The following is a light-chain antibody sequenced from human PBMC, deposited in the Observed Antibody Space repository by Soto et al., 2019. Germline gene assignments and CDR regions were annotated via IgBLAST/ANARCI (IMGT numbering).Light chain of an antibody. CDR1: SSDVGGYNY. CDR2: EVS. J-gene: IGLJ1*01. CDR3: SSYTSSSTFYV. V-gene: IGLV2-14*01. Sequence: QSVLTQPASVSGSPGQSITISCTGTSSDVGGYNYVSWYQQHPGKAPKLMIYEVSNRPSEVPGRFSGSKSGSTASLTISGLQAEDEADYYCSSYTSSSTFYVFGTGTKVTVL.